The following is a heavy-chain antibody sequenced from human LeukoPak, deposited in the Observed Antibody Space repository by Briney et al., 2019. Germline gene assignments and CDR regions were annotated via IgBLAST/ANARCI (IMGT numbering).Heavy chain of an antibody. CDR3: ARDQPPYYDFWSGGFDP. CDR2: IYTSGST. D-gene: IGHD3-3*01. CDR1: GYSISSGYY. J-gene: IGHJ5*02. V-gene: IGHV4-4*07. Sequence: SETLSLTCAVSGYSISSGYYWGWIRQPAGKGLEWIGRIYTSGSTNYNPSLKSRVTMSVDTSKNQFSLKLSSVTAADTAVYYCARDQPPYYDFWSGGFDPWGQGTLVTVSS.